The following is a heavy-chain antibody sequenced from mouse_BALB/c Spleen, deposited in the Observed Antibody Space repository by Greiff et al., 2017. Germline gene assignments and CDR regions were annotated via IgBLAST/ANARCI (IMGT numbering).Heavy chain of an antibody. J-gene: IGHJ3*01. CDR3: TKLGTLFAY. CDR1: GYTFTDYE. Sequence: QVQLQQSGAELVRPGASVTLSCKASGYTFTDYEMHWVKQTPVHGLEWIGAIDPETGGTAYNQKFKGKATLTADKSSSTAYMELRSLTSEDSAVYYCTKLGTLFAYWGQGTLVTVSA. CDR2: IDPETGGT. V-gene: IGHV1-15*01. D-gene: IGHD4-1*01.